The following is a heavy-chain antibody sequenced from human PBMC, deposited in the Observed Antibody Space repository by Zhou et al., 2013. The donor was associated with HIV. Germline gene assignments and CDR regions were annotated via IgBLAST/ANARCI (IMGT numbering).Heavy chain of an antibody. D-gene: IGHD5-18*01. Sequence: QVQLQESGPRVVKPSHTLSLTCTVPGDSISRGGHYWSWIRQPAGKRLEWIAHIYASGSTNSNPSLKSRVTISLDTSKNQFSLKLRSVTAADTAVYYCAKDNGNTAMLSWGQGTLVTVSS. CDR3: AKDNGNTAMLS. CDR2: IYASGST. CDR1: GDSISRGGHY. J-gene: IGHJ4*02. V-gene: IGHV4-61*09.